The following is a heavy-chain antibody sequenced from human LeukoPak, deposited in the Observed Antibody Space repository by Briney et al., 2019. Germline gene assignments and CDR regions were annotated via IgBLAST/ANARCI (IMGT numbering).Heavy chain of an antibody. CDR3: ARDPPVYNYDSSGYA. CDR2: IKQDGTEI. V-gene: IGHV3-7*01. D-gene: IGHD3-22*01. Sequence: GGSLRLSCAASGFTFNNYWMTWFRQAPGKGLEWVANIKQDGTEIYYVDSVKGRFTISRDNAKNSLYLQMNSLRAEDTAVYYCARDPPVYNYDSSGYAWGQGTLVTVSS. CDR1: GFTFNNYW. J-gene: IGHJ5*02.